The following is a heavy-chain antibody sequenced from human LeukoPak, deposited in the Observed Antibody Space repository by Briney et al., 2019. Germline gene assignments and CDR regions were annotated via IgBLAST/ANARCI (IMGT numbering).Heavy chain of an antibody. D-gene: IGHD5-18*01. V-gene: IGHV3-11*04. CDR3: ARAADTAMVDNWFDP. Sequence: GGSLRLSCAASGFTFSDYYMSWIRQAPGKGLEWVSYISSSGSTMYYADSVKGRFTISRDNSKNTLYLQMNSLRAEDTAVYYCARAADTAMVDNWFDPWGQGTLVTVSS. CDR2: ISSSGSTM. J-gene: IGHJ5*02. CDR1: GFTFSDYY.